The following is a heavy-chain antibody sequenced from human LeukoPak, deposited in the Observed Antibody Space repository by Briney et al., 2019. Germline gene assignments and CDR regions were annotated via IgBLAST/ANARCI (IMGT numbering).Heavy chain of an antibody. D-gene: IGHD2-15*01. J-gene: IGHJ4*02. CDR2: IIPILGIA. CDR3: ARAPLGCSGGSCRPYYFDY. CDR1: GGTFSSYA. Sequence: GASVKVSCKASGGTFSSYAISWVRQAPGQGLEWMGRIIPILGIANYAQKFQGRVTITADKSTSTAYMELSSLRSEDTAVYYCARAPLGCSGGSCRPYYFDYWGQGTLVTVSS. V-gene: IGHV1-69*04.